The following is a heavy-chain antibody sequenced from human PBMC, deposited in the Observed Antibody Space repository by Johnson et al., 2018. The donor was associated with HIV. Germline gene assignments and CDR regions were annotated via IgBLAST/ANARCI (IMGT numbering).Heavy chain of an antibody. CDR3: ARGEDYGGNFGALDI. J-gene: IGHJ3*02. D-gene: IGHD4-23*01. V-gene: IGHV3-33*01. CDR2: IWYDGSNK. CDR1: GFTFSRYG. Sequence: QVQVVESGGGVVQPGRSLRLSCAASGFTFSRYGMHWVRQAPGKGLEWVAVIWYDGSNKYYADSVKGRFTISRDNSKNTLYLQMNSLRDEDTAVYYCARGEDYGGNFGALDIWGQGTMVTVSS.